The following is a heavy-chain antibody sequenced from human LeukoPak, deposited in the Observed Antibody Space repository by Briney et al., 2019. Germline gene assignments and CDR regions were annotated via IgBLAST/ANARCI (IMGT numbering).Heavy chain of an antibody. CDR1: GGSISSYY. J-gene: IGHJ5*02. Sequence: SETLSLTCTVSGGSISSYYWSWIRQPAGKGLEWIGRIYTSGSTNYNPSLKSRVTMSVDTSKNQFSLKLSSVTAADTAVYYCARGLPRPKWYNWNYWFDPWGQGTLVTVSS. D-gene: IGHD1-7*01. V-gene: IGHV4-4*07. CDR3: ARGLPRPKWYNWNYWFDP. CDR2: IYTSGST.